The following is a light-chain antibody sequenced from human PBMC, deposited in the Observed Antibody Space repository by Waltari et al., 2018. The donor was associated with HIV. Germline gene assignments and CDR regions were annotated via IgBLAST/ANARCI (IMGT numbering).Light chain of an antibody. J-gene: IGKJ2*01. CDR2: WAS. CDR1: QSISDSSNNENS. CDR3: QQYYTTLT. V-gene: IGKV4-1*01. Sequence: DIVMTQSPDSLAVSLGERATINCKSSQSISDSSNNENSLAWYQQKPGQPPKLLIYWASTRESGVPDRFSGSGSGTDFTLTISSLQAEDVAVYYCQQYYTTLTFGQGTKLEIK.